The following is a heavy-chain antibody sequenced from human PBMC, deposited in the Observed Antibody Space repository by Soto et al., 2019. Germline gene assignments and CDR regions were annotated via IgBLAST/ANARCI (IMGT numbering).Heavy chain of an antibody. CDR3: ARESFWSGSDY. V-gene: IGHV5-51*01. CDR2: IYPGDSDT. CDR1: GYSFTSHW. J-gene: IGHJ4*02. D-gene: IGHD3-3*01. Sequence: GQSQKISCKGSGYSFTSHWIGWVRQMPGKGLEWMGIIYPGDSDTRYSPSFQGQVTISADKSISTAYLQWSSLKASDTAMYYCARESFWSGSDYWGQGTLVTGSS.